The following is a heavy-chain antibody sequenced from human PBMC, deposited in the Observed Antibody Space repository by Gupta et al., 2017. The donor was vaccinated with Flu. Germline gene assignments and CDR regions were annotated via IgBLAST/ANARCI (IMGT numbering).Heavy chain of an antibody. CDR1: GFTFSTYG. V-gene: IGHV3-30*03. Sequence: QVQLVESGGVVVQPGRSLRLSCAASGFTFSTYGIHWVRQAPGKGLEWVSVISYDGSYKYYGYSVKGRFTISRDNSKNTLYLQMNSLRAEDTAVYYCARDQREYCSGGDCYPQIFDFWGQGSLVTVSP. CDR2: ISYDGSYK. CDR3: ARDQREYCSGGDCYPQIFDF. J-gene: IGHJ5*01. D-gene: IGHD2-15*01.